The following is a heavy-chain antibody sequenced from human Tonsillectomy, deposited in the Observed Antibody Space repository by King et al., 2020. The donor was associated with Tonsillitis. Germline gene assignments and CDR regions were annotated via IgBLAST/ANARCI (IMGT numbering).Heavy chain of an antibody. Sequence: VQLVESGGGLVQPGGSLRLSCAASGFSFSSYSMNWVRQAPGKGLEWVSCISTSGSTIYYADSMKGRFTISRDNAKNLLYLQINSLRAEDTAVYFCARETTGSYYFDYGGQGTLVTVSS. CDR1: GFSFSSYS. CDR2: ISTSGSTI. J-gene: IGHJ4*02. D-gene: IGHD3-10*01. V-gene: IGHV3-48*04. CDR3: ARETTGSYYFDY.